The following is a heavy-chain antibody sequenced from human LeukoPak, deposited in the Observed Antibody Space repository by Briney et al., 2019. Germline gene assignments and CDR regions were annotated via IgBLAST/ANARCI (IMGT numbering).Heavy chain of an antibody. Sequence: GGSLRLSCAASGFTFSSYSMNWVRQAPGKGLEWVSYISSSSSTIYYADSVKGRFTISRDNAKNSLYLQMNSLRAEDTAVYYCAREVEGVTIADNDAFDIWGQGTMVTVSS. CDR1: GFTFSSYS. V-gene: IGHV3-48*01. CDR3: AREVEGVTIADNDAFDI. D-gene: IGHD3-16*01. CDR2: ISSSSSTI. J-gene: IGHJ3*02.